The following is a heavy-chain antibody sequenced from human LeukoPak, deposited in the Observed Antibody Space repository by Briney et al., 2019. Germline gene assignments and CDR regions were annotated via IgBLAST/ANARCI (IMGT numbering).Heavy chain of an antibody. CDR2: ISPYNGHT. CDR3: ARLGDSSGWSND. Sequence: GASVKVSCKASGYSFTSSGITWVRQAPGQGLEWMGWISPYNGHTNYAQEFQGRVTMTTDTSTTTAYMEVRSLRSDDTAVYYCARLGDSSGWSNDWDQGTLVTVSS. V-gene: IGHV1-18*01. CDR1: GYSFTSSG. D-gene: IGHD6-19*01. J-gene: IGHJ4*02.